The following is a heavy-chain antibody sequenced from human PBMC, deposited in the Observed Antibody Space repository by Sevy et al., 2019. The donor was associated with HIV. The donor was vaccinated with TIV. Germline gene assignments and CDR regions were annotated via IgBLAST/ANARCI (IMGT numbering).Heavy chain of an antibody. V-gene: IGHV3-23*01. CDR2: ISGSGGNT. CDR3: AKDPRGEAWFDP. D-gene: IGHD4-17*01. Sequence: GGSLRLSCAASGFTFNSYAMSWVGQAPGKGLEWVSAISGSGGNTYYADTVKGRFTISRDNSKNTRYLRMNSLRAEDTAVFYCAKDPRGEAWFDPWGQGTLVTVSS. CDR1: GFTFNSYA. J-gene: IGHJ5*02.